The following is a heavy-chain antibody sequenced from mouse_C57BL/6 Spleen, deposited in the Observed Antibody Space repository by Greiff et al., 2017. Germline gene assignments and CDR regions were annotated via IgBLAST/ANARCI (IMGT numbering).Heavy chain of an antibody. CDR2: ISSGGDYI. CDR1: GFTFSSYA. CDR3: TSDTLITTVVAMDY. Sequence: EVHLVESGEGLVKPGGSLKLSCAASGFTFSSYAMSWVRQTPEKRLEWVAYISSGGDYIYYADTVKGRFTISRDNVRNTLYLHMSSLKSEDTAMYYCTSDTLITTVVAMDYWGQGTSVTVSA. J-gene: IGHJ4*01. D-gene: IGHD1-1*01. V-gene: IGHV5-9-1*02.